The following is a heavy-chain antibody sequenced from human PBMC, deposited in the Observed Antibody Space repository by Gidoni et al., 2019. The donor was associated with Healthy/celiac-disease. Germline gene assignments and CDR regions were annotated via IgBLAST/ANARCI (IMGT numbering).Heavy chain of an antibody. CDR3: VRDCTGGVCYFNWFDP. D-gene: IGHD2-8*02. J-gene: IGHJ5*02. V-gene: IGHV7-4-1*02. Sequence: QVQLVQSGSELKKPGASVKVSCKAYGYTFTRYAMNWVRQAPGQGLEWMGWTNTNTGNPTYAQGFTGRFVFSLDTSVSTSYLQISSLKAEDTAVYYCVRDCTGGVCYFNWFDPWGQGTLVTVSS. CDR1: GYTFTRYA. CDR2: TNTNTGNP.